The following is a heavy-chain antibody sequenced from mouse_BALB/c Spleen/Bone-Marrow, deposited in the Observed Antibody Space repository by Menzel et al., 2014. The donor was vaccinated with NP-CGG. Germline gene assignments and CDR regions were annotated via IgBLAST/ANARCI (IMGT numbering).Heavy chain of an antibody. CDR1: GYTLTDYW. Sequence: QVHVKQSGAELVMPGASVKMSCKASGYTLTDYWMHWVKQRPGQGLEWIGAIDTSDSYTGYNQKFKGKATLTVDESSSTAYMQLSSLTSEDSAVYYCARKYDYYYAMDYWGQGTSVTVSS. CDR2: IDTSDSYT. D-gene: IGHD2-4*01. CDR3: ARKYDYYYAMDY. V-gene: IGHV1-69*01. J-gene: IGHJ4*01.